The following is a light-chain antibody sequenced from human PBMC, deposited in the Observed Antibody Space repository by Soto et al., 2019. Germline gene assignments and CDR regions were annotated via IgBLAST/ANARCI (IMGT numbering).Light chain of an antibody. CDR3: QPYNSYWT. CDR2: KAS. CDR1: QSISSW. J-gene: IGKJ1*01. V-gene: IGKV1-5*03. Sequence: DIQMTQSPSTLSASVGDRVTITCRASQSISSWLAWYQQKPGKAPKLLIYKASSLESGVPSRFSGSGSGTELTHTISSLQPDDFATYYCQPYNSYWTFGQGTKVEIK.